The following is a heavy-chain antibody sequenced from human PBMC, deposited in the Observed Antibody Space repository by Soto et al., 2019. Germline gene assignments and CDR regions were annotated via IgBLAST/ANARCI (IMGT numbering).Heavy chain of an antibody. CDR3: ARGGGYTLYGDYDY. Sequence: SETLSLTCAVSGGSISSGGYSWSWIRQPPGKGLEWIGYIYHSGSTYYNPSLKSRVTISVDRSKNQFSLKLSSVTAADTAVYYCARGGGYTLYGDYDYWGQGTLVTVSS. CDR1: GGSISSGGYS. V-gene: IGHV4-30-2*01. D-gene: IGHD4-17*01. J-gene: IGHJ4*02. CDR2: IYHSGST.